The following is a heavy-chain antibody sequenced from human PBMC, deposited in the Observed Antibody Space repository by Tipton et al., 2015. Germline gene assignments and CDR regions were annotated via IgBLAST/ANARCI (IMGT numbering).Heavy chain of an antibody. D-gene: IGHD3-22*01. Sequence: SLRLSCAASGFTFSSYKMDWVRQAPGKGLEWVSSISSSSSYIYYGDSVKGRFTISRDNAKNSVYLQMNSLRAEDTAVYYCARAGRHYDSSGHYSYWGQGTLVTVSS. CDR1: GFTFSSYK. V-gene: IGHV3-21*01. J-gene: IGHJ4*02. CDR2: ISSSSSYI. CDR3: ARAGRHYDSSGHYSY.